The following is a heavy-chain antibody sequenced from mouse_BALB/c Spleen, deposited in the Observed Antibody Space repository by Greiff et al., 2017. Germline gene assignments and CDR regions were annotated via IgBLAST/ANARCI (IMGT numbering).Heavy chain of an antibody. J-gene: IGHJ4*01. CDR2: LWGGGST. CDR3: ARKGAPVNAMED. Sequence: VKLVESGPGLVAPSQCLSFTCTVSGFSFSRYSVHWVRQPPGKGLEWLGMLWGGGSTDYNSALKSRLSIIKDNSKSQVFLKMNSLQTDDTAMYYRARKGAPVNAMEDWGEGTTGTV. D-gene: IGHD2-5*01. V-gene: IGHV2-6-4*01. CDR1: GFSFSRYS.